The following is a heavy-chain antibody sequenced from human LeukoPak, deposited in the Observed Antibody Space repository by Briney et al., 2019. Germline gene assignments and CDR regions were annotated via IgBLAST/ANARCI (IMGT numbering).Heavy chain of an antibody. D-gene: IGHD3-3*01. CDR1: GGSISSSSYY. J-gene: IGHJ3*02. CDR3: ARLAHDYDFWSGYYTDAFDI. Sequence: PSETLSLTCTVSGGSISSSSYYWGWIRQPPGKGLEWIGSIYYSGSTYYNPSLKSRVTISVDTSKNQFSLKLSSVTAADTAVYYCARLAHDYDFWSGYYTDAFDIWGQGTMVTVSS. V-gene: IGHV4-39*01. CDR2: IYYSGST.